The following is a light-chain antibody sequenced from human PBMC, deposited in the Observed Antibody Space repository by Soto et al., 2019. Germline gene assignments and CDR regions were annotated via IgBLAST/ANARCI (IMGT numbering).Light chain of an antibody. CDR1: SSDVGGYNY. CDR3: SSYTSSSTLVV. V-gene: IGLV2-14*01. CDR2: EVN. Sequence: QSALTQPASVSGSPGQSITISCTGTSSDVGGYNYVSWYQQHPGKAPKLMIYEVNNRPSGVSNRFSGSKSGNTASLTISGLQAEDEADYYCSSYTSSSTLVVFGGGTKPPS. J-gene: IGLJ2*01.